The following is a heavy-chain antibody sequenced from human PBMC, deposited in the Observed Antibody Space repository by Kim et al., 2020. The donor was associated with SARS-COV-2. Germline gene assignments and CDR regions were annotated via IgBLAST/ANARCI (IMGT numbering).Heavy chain of an antibody. Sequence: YSPSFQGQVTISAGKSISTAYLQWGSLKASDTAMYYCATLRFLGTSPFDYWGQGTLVTVSS. D-gene: IGHD2-2*01. CDR3: ATLRFLGTSPFDY. V-gene: IGHV5-51*01. J-gene: IGHJ4*02.